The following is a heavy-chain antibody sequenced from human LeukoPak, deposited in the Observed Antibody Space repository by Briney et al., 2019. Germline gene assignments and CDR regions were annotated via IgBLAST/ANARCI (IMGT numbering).Heavy chain of an antibody. V-gene: IGHV1-69*13. Sequence: SVKVSCKASGGTFSSYAISWVRQAPGQGLEWMGGIIPISGTANYAQKFQGRLTITADESTSTAYMELSSLRSEDTAVYYCESFEYSSSSAYDYWGHGKLGTVSS. J-gene: IGHJ4*01. D-gene: IGHD6-6*01. CDR3: ESFEYSSSSAYDY. CDR2: IIPISGTA. CDR1: GGTFSSYA.